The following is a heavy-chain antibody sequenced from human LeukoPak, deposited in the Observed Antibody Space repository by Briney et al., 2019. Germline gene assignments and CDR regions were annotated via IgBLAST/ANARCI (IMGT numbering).Heavy chain of an antibody. CDR3: ARHDADTGMVTGLDY. CDR1: GYSLTSYW. J-gene: IGHJ4*02. CDR2: IYPGDSDT. D-gene: IGHD5-18*01. Sequence: GESLKISCKGSGYSLTSYWIGWVRQMPGKGLEWMGIIYPGDSDTRYSPSFQGQVTISADKSISTAYLQWSSLKASDTAMYYCARHDADTGMVTGLDYWGQGTLVTVSS. V-gene: IGHV5-51*01.